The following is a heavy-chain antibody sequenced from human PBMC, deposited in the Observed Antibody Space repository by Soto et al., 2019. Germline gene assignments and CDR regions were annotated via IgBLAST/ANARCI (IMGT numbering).Heavy chain of an antibody. V-gene: IGHV1-18*01. J-gene: IGHJ4*02. CDR2: ISANNDHT. Sequence: QVQLVQSGAEVKKPGASVKVSCKASGYTLNTYGITWVRQAPGQGLEWMGWISANNDHTNYPQKLQGRVTMTTDTSTRTPYLELRHLTSDYTAVYSCARGTSFAYWGQATLVTVSS. CDR3: ARGTSFAY. CDR1: GYTLNTYG.